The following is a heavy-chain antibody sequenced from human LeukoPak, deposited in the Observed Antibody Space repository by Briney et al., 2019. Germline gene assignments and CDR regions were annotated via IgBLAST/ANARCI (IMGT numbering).Heavy chain of an antibody. V-gene: IGHV1-18*04. D-gene: IGHD1-14*01. CDR2: ISAYNGNT. J-gene: IGHJ5*02. CDR1: GYTFTSYD. Sequence: ASVKVSCKASGYTFTSYDISWVRQAPGQGLEWMGWISAYNGNTNYAQKLQGRVTMTTDTSTSTAYMELRSLRSDDTAVYYCARDKENQDWFDPWGQGTLVTVSS. CDR3: ARDKENQDWFDP.